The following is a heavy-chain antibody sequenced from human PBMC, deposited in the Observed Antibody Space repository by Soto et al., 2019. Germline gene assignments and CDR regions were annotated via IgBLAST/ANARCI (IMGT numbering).Heavy chain of an antibody. J-gene: IGHJ6*02. CDR3: AMVDVYVTPSPQDV. V-gene: IGHV1-18*01. Sequence: QVQLVQSGAEVKNPGASVKVSCKASGYTFTRYGIGWARQAPGQGLEWMGWINTYNGNTNYAQNVQGRVPLTTDTXXSTAYMERRSLRSNDTAIYYCAMVDVYVTPSPQDVWGQGTTVIVSS. CDR1: GYTFTRYG. CDR2: INTYNGNT. D-gene: IGHD3-16*01.